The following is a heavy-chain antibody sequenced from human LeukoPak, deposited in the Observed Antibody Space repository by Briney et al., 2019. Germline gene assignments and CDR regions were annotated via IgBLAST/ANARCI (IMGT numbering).Heavy chain of an antibody. V-gene: IGHV3-23*01. CDR1: GFTFSTYA. Sequence: PGGSLRLSCTASGFTFSTYAMSWVRQAPGKGLESVSSVSNSGATTYYADSVKGRFTISRDNAKNSLYLQMSSLRADDTAVYYCARRYCSSTSCLIDYWGQGTLVTVSS. CDR3: ARRYCSSTSCLIDY. D-gene: IGHD2-2*01. J-gene: IGHJ4*02. CDR2: VSNSGATT.